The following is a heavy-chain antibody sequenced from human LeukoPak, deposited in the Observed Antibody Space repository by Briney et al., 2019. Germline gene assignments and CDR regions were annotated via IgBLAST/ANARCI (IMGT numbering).Heavy chain of an antibody. J-gene: IGHJ1*01. CDR2: ISVYNDNT. CDR3: VRDGSGSRGYFLH. CDR1: GFAFNKYG. Sequence: ASVKVSCKASGFAFNKYGFSWVRQAPGQGLEWMGWISVYNDNTNYAQKFQGRVTMTTDTSTSTAYMELRSLRSDDTAVYYCVRDGSGSRGYFLHWGQGILVTVSS. D-gene: IGHD1-26*01. V-gene: IGHV1-18*01.